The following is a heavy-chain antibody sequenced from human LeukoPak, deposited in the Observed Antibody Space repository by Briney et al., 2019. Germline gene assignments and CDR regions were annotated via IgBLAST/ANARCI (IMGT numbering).Heavy chain of an antibody. CDR1: GGTFNNSA. CDR2: IMPLFGTA. CDR3: ARDVHGDYGSGWFDP. Sequence: LVKVSCKTSGGTFNNSAISWVRQAPGQGLEWLGGIMPLFGTAGYAQKFQGRVTITKDESTRTVYLELTSLTSDDTAVYYCARDVHGDYGSGWFDPWGQGTLVSVSS. J-gene: IGHJ5*02. V-gene: IGHV1-69*05. D-gene: IGHD4-17*01.